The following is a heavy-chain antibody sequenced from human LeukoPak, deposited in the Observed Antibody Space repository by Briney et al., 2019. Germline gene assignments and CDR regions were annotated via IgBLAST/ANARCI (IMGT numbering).Heavy chain of an antibody. J-gene: IGHJ3*02. CDR1: GFTFSCYS. V-gene: IGHV3-21*01. Sequence: GGSLRLSCAASGFTFSCYSMNWVRQAPGKGLEWVSSISSSSSYIYYADSVKGRFTISRDNAKNSLYLQMNSLRAEDTAVYYCARDLGIIVVVPAAPLSDAFDIWGQGTMVTVSS. D-gene: IGHD2-2*01. CDR3: ARDLGIIVVVPAAPLSDAFDI. CDR2: ISSSSSYI.